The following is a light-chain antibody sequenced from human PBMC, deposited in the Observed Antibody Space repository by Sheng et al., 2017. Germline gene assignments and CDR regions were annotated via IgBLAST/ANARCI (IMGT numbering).Light chain of an antibody. J-gene: IGLJ2*01. CDR3: STYSRASTSVV. CDR1: SSDIGGSKY. CDR2: EVS. V-gene: IGLV2-14*01. Sequence: QSALTQPASVSGSPGQSITISCTGSSSDIGGSKYVSWYQQHPGTAPKLMIYEVSNRPSGVSNRFSGSKSGNTASLTISGLQAEDEASYYCSTYSRASTSVVFGGGTKLTVL.